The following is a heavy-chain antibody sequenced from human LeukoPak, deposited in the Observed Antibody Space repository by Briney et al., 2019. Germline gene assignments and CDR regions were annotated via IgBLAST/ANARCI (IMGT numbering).Heavy chain of an antibody. D-gene: IGHD3-10*01. CDR2: ISGSGGST. CDR1: GFTFSSYA. CDR3: AKDRGVGGGDDYFDY. Sequence: PGGSLRLSCVASGFTFSSYAMSWVRQAPGKGLEWVSAISGSGGSTYYADSVKGRLTISRDNSKNTLYLQMNSLRAEDTAVYYCAKDRGVGGGDDYFDYWGQGTLVTVSS. J-gene: IGHJ4*02. V-gene: IGHV3-23*01.